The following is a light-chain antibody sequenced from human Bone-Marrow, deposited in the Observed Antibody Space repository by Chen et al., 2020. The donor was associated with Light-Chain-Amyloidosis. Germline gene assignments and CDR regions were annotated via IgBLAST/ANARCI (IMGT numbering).Light chain of an antibody. CDR3: QQYGTSPLT. CDR1: QTISSNY. J-gene: IGKJ4*01. CDR2: GSS. Sequence: EIVLTQSPGTLSLSPGEGANLSCRASQTISSNYLTWYQQKFGQAPRLHIYGSSSRATGIPDRFTGSGSGTDFTRTINRLEPEDFAMYYCQQYGTSPLTFGGGTKVEIK. V-gene: IGKV3-20*01.